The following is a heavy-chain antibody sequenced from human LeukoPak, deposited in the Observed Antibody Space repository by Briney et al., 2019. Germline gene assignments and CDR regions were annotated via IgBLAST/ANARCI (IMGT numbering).Heavy chain of an antibody. J-gene: IGHJ4*02. D-gene: IGHD5-12*01. Sequence: SETLSLTCAVYGGSFSGYYWSWIRQPPGKGLEWIGEINHSGSTNYNPSLKSRVTISVDTSKNQFSLKLSSVTAADTAVYYCARLAGDIVATMLDYWGQGTLVTVSS. CDR1: GGSFSGYY. CDR3: ARLAGDIVATMLDY. CDR2: INHSGST. V-gene: IGHV4-34*01.